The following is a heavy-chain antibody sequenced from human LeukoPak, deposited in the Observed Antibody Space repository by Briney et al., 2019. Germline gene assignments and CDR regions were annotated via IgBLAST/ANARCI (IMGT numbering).Heavy chain of an antibody. CDR3: ARHEGLARPFDY. CDR1: GSSISNYY. CDR2: IYSTGST. D-gene: IGHD6-19*01. Sequence: ASETLSLTCSVSGSSISNYYWSWIRQSPGEGLEWIGYIYSTGSTDYNPSLKSRVTISVETSKNQFSPRLSSVTAADTAVYFCARHEGLARPFDYWGQGTLVPVSS. J-gene: IGHJ4*02. V-gene: IGHV4-59*08.